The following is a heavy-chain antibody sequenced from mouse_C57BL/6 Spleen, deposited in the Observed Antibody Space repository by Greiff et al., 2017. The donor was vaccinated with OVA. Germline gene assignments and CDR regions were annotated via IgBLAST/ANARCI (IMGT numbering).Heavy chain of an antibody. V-gene: IGHV10-1*01. CDR3: VRHDGSMDY. CDR1: GFSFNTYA. D-gene: IGHD2-3*01. Sequence: EVQVVESGGGLVQPKGSLKLSCAASGFSFNTYAMNWVRQAPGKGLEWVARIRSKSNNYATYYADSVKDRFTISRDDSESMLYLQMNNLKTEDTAMYYCVRHDGSMDYWGQGTSVTVSS. J-gene: IGHJ4*01. CDR2: IRSKSNNYAT.